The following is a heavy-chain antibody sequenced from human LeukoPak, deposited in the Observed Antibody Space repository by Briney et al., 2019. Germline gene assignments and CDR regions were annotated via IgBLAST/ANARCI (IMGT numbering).Heavy chain of an antibody. J-gene: IGHJ3*01. Sequence: GGSLRLSWAASGLTFRSEYMRWVRQAPGKGLEWVSVIYSGGTIRYADSVKGRFNISRDNCRDKLHLQMNSLGSDETAVDYWVRSVHHLFYSDNSGYSGDAFDVWGQGTVVTVSS. D-gene: IGHD3-22*01. V-gene: IGHV3-53*01. CDR1: GLTFRSEY. CDR2: IYSGGTI. CDR3: VRSVHHLFYSDNSGYSGDAFDV.